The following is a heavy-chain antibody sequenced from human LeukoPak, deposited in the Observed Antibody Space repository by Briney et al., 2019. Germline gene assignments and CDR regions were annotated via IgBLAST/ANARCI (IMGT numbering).Heavy chain of an antibody. J-gene: IGHJ6*02. V-gene: IGHV3-7*03. CDR2: VNRDGSET. CDR1: GFTLSNHW. Sequence: GGSLRLSCAASGFTLSNHWMTWVRQVPGRGPEWVANVNRDGSETYYLDSVKGGFTISKDNAKNSLYLQMNSLRAEDTALYHCARNNGMDVWGQGTTVIVSS. CDR3: ARNNGMDV.